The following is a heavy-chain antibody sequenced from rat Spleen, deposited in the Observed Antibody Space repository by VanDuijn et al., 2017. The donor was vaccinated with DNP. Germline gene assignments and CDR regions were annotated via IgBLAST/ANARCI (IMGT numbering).Heavy chain of an antibody. CDR3: AKDAFDY. CDR1: GFTFSNYY. V-gene: IGHV5-25*01. CDR2: IGPNGNIA. J-gene: IGHJ2*01. Sequence: EVQLVESGGGLVQPGRSMILSCAASGFTFSNYYMAWVRQAPTKGLEWVASIGPNGNIAYYRDSVKGRFTISRDNAKNTLYLQMESLRSEDTATYYCAKDAFDYWGQGVMVTVSS.